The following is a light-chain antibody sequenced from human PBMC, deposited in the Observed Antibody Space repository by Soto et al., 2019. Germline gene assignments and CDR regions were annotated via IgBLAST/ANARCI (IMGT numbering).Light chain of an antibody. CDR2: AAS. CDR3: QRYNSPPIP. J-gene: IGKJ5*01. CDR1: QGTSNS. V-gene: IGKV1-27*01. Sequence: DIQMTQSPSSLSASVGDRVTITCRASQGTSNSLAWYQQKPGEVPKLLIYAASTLQSGVPSRFSGSASGTDFTLTISSLQPEDVATYYCQRYNSPPIPFGQGTRLEMK.